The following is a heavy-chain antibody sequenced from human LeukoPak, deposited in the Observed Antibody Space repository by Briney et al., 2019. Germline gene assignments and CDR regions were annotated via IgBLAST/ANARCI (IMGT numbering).Heavy chain of an antibody. J-gene: IGHJ4*02. V-gene: IGHV3-11*04. CDR2: ISSSGSTI. Sequence: PGGSLRLSCAASGFTFSDYYMSWIRQAPGKGLEWVSYISSSGSTIYYADSVKGRFTISRDNAKNSLYLQMNSLRAEDTAVYYYAREHWNYEATKQGLDYWGQGTLVTGSS. CDR1: GFTFSDYY. D-gene: IGHD1-7*01. CDR3: AREHWNYEATKQGLDY.